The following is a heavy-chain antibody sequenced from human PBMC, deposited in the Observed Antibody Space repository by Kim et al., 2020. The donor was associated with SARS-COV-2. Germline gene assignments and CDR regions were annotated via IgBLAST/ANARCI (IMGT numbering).Heavy chain of an antibody. J-gene: IGHJ4*02. Sequence: SVKVSCKASGGTFSSYAISWVRQAPGQGLEWMGGIIPIFGTANYAQKFQGRVTITADESTSTAYMELSSLRSEDTAVYYCARDLLDVEDVVVVTVGDYWGQGTLVTVSS. D-gene: IGHD2-21*02. CDR1: GGTFSSYA. CDR2: IIPIFGTA. CDR3: ARDLLDVEDVVVVTVGDY. V-gene: IGHV1-69*13.